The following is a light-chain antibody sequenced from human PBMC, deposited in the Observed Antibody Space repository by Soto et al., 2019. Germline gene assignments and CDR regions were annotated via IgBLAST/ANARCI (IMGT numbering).Light chain of an antibody. J-gene: IGKJ3*01. CDR2: GAS. CDR3: QPNGSSSPRVT. CDR1: QSVSSSY. Sequence: EIVLTQSPGTLSLSPGERATLSCRSSQSVSSSYLAWYQQKPGQAPRLLIYGASSRATGIPDRFSGSGSRIYFTPTTNTLEPKDFAVYYCQPNGSSSPRVTFGPGNQVDI. V-gene: IGKV3-20*01.